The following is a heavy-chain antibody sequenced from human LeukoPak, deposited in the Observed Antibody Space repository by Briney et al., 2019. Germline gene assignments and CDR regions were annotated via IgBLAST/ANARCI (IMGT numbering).Heavy chain of an antibody. D-gene: IGHD6-13*01. CDR1: GGSFSGYY. V-gene: IGHV4-34*01. Sequence: MSSETLSLTCAVYGGSFSGYYWSWIRQPPGMGLEWIGEINHSGSTNYNPSLKSRVTISVDTSKNQFSLKLSSVTAADTAVYYCARGIAAAGNRVWSYYYYYMDVWGKGTTVTVSS. J-gene: IGHJ6*03. CDR3: ARGIAAAGNRVWSYYYYYMDV. CDR2: INHSGST.